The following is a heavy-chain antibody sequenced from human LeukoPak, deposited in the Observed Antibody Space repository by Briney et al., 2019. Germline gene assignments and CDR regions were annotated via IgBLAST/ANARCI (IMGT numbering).Heavy chain of an antibody. CDR2: IYYSGST. V-gene: IGHV4-39*01. J-gene: IGHJ4*02. Sequence: PSETLSLTCTVSGGSISSSSYYWGWIRQPPGKGLEWIGSIYYSGSTYYNPSLKSRVTITVDTSKNQFSLKLSSVTAADTAVYYCARHRDCSSTSCYTVGPYYFDYWGQGTLVTVSS. D-gene: IGHD2-2*02. CDR3: ARHRDCSSTSCYTVGPYYFDY. CDR1: GGSISSSSYY.